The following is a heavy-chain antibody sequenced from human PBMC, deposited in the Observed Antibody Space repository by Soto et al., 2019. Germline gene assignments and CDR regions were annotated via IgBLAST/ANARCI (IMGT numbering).Heavy chain of an antibody. Sequence: WGSLRLSCAASGFTFNSYAMYWVRQAPGKGLDWVALISYDGRKKFYADSVKGRFTISRDDSKKTQYLEMKSLRIEDTAVYYCVKGSSLSSFDWFDTGGQGTLVTVXS. CDR1: GFTFNSYA. J-gene: IGHJ5*02. V-gene: IGHV3-30*18. CDR3: VKGSSLSSFDWFDT. CDR2: ISYDGRKK.